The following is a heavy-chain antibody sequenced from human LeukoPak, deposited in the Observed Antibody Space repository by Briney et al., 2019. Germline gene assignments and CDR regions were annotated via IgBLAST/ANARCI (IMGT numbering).Heavy chain of an antibody. CDR1: GYSISSGYY. D-gene: IGHD6-13*01. Sequence: SETLSLTCTVSGYSISSGYYWGWIRQPPGKGLEWIGSIYHSGSTYYNQSLKSRVTISVDTSKNQFSLQLRSVTAADTAVYYCARPKYSSSWYFDSWGQGTLVTVSS. J-gene: IGHJ4*02. CDR3: ARPKYSSSWYFDS. V-gene: IGHV4-38-2*02. CDR2: IYHSGST.